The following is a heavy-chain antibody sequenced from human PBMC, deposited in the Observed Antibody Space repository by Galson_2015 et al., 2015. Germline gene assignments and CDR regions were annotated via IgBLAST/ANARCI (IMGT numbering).Heavy chain of an antibody. J-gene: IGHJ4*02. CDR2: INQDGSDK. CDR1: GFTFRNYW. Sequence: SLRLSCAASGFTFRNYWMSWLRQAPGKGLEWVANINQDGSDKYYVDSVKGRFSISRDNTKNSLYLQMNSLRAEDTAMYYCARGHDHATDYWGQGTLVTVSS. CDR3: ARGHDHATDY. D-gene: IGHD2-15*01. V-gene: IGHV3-7*04.